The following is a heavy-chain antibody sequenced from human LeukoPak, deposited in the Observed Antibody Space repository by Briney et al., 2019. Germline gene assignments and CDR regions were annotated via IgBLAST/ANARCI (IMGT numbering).Heavy chain of an antibody. CDR2: IYCRGST. D-gene: IGHD6-6*01. CDR3: ARCIGSSSFARWFDP. CDR1: GGSLSSYY. J-gene: IGHJ5*02. Sequence: PSETLSLTCTVSGGSLSSYYWSWIRQPPGKGLEWFGYIYCRGSTSYNPSLRSRVTISADTSKNQFSLKLSSVTAADTAVYYCARCIGSSSFARWFDPWGQGTLVTVSS. V-gene: IGHV4-59*01.